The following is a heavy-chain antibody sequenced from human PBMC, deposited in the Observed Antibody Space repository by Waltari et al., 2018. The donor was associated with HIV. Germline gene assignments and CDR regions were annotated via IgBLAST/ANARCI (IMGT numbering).Heavy chain of an antibody. D-gene: IGHD1-26*01. J-gene: IGHJ3*01. Sequence: QVQLLQSGSEVKRPGASVRVSCKTSGYPVSDYGITWVRQAPGPGLEWLGWISTYHGNTKLAQAFEANIRLTIDTSRQTSYMDLTSLRSDDTAVYYCARGDRAFDVWGQGTMVTVSS. CDR2: ISTYHGNT. CDR3: ARGDRAFDV. CDR1: GYPVSDYG. V-gene: IGHV1-18*01.